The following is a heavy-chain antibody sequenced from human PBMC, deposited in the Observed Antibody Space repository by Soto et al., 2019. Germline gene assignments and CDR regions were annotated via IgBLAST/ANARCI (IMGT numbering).Heavy chain of an antibody. V-gene: IGHV3-15*07. D-gene: IGHD2-15*01. J-gene: IGHJ6*02. CDR1: GFTFSNAW. Sequence: EVQLVESGGGLVKPGGSLRLSCAASGFTFSNAWMNWVRQAPGKGLEWVGRIKSKTDGGTTDYAAPVKGRFTISRDDSKTTLYLQMNSLKTEDTAVYYCTTQDIVVVVAATLSGMDVWGQGTTVTVSS. CDR2: IKSKTDGGTT. CDR3: TTQDIVVVVAATLSGMDV.